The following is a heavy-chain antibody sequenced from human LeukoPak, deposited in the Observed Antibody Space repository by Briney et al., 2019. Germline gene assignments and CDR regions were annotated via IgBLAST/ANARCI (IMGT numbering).Heavy chain of an antibody. Sequence: GGSLTLSCAASGFTFSSYCMHWVRQAPGKGLVWVSRINSDGSSTTYADSVRGRFTISRDNAKNTLYLQMNNLRAEDTVVYYCSRIPITSTTSLVYWGQGTLVTVSS. CDR2: INSDGSST. D-gene: IGHD1-20*01. J-gene: IGHJ4*02. V-gene: IGHV3-74*01. CDR1: GFTFSSYC. CDR3: SRIPITSTTSLVY.